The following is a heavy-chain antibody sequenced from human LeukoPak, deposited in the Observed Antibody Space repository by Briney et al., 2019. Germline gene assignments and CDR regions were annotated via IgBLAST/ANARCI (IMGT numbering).Heavy chain of an antibody. CDR2: IYSGGST. J-gene: IGHJ3*02. D-gene: IGHD6-19*01. V-gene: IGHV3-53*01. CDR3: AKGGSGWPDDAFDI. Sequence: GGSLRLSCAASGFTVGSNYMSWVRQAPGEGLEWVSVIYSGGSTYYADSVKGRFTISRDNSKNTLYLQMNSLRAEDTAVYYCAKGGSGWPDDAFDIWGQGTMVTVSS. CDR1: GFTVGSNY.